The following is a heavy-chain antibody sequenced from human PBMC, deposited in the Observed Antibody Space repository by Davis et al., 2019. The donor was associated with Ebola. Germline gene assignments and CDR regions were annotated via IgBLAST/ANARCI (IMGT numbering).Heavy chain of an antibody. CDR1: GFTFSSYS. J-gene: IGHJ4*02. Sequence: GESLKISCAASGFTFSSYSMSWVRQAPGKGLEWVSVIYSGGSTYYADSVKGRFTISRDNSKNTLYLQINSLRAEDTAVYYCARGSGYDDYWGQGTLVTVSS. V-gene: IGHV3-66*02. CDR3: ARGSGYDDY. CDR2: IYSGGST. D-gene: IGHD5-12*01.